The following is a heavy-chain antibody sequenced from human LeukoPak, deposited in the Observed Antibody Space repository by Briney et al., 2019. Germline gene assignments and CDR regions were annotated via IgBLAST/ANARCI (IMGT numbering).Heavy chain of an antibody. CDR2: MNQDGSEE. Sequence: GGSLRLSCAASEFTFSNYGMHWVRQAPGKGLEWVANMNQDGSEENYVGSVKGRFTISRDDAKNSLYLQMSSLRAEDTAVYYCARDIVPVVAFDIWGQGTIVTVSS. D-gene: IGHD2-2*01. CDR3: ARDIVPVVAFDI. CDR1: EFTFSNYG. J-gene: IGHJ3*02. V-gene: IGHV3-7*01.